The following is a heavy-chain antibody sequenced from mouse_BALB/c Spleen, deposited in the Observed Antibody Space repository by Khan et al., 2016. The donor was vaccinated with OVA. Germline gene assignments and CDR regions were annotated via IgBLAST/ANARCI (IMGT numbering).Heavy chain of an antibody. Sequence: EVQLQQSGPELVKPGASVKISCKASGYSFTGYFMNWVMQSHGKNLEWIGRINPHIGETLYNQKFKGKATLTVDESSRTAHMELRSLASEDSAVYYCARKNGSDFDYWGQGTTLTVSS. D-gene: IGHD1-1*01. V-gene: IGHV1-20*02. CDR3: ARKNGSDFDY. J-gene: IGHJ2*01. CDR2: INPHIGET. CDR1: GYSFTGYF.